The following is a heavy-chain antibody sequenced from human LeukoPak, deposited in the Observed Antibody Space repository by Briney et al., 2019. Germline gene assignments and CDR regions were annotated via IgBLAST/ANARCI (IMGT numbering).Heavy chain of an antibody. CDR3: ATIAGGSGSYYDVGDKNFDY. Sequence: ASVKVSCKASGGTFSSYAISWVRQAPGQGLEWMGGIIPIFGTANYAQKFQGRVTITADESTSTAYMELSSLRSEDTAVYYCATIAGGSGSYYDVGDKNFDYWGQGILVTVSS. J-gene: IGHJ4*02. V-gene: IGHV1-69*13. CDR2: IIPIFGTA. D-gene: IGHD3-10*01. CDR1: GGTFSSYA.